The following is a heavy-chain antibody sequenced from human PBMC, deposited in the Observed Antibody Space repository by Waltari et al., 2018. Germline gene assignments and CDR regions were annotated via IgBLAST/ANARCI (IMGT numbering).Heavy chain of an antibody. J-gene: IGHJ4*02. V-gene: IGHV3-7*01. Sequence: EVQLVESGGGLVQPGGSLRLSCAASGFTFSSYWMSWVRQAPGKGLEWVANIKQDGSEKYYVDSVKGRFTISRDNAKNSLYLQMNSLRAEDTAVYYCAIAVTTNYFDYWGQGTLVTVSS. CDR1: GFTFSSYW. D-gene: IGHD4-17*01. CDR2: IKQDGSEK. CDR3: AIAVTTNYFDY.